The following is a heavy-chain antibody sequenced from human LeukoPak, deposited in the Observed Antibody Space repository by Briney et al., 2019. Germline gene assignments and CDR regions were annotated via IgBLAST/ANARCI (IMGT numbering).Heavy chain of an antibody. Sequence: ASVKVSCNAFGYSLTNYYVHWVRRAPGQGLEWMGEINPSGGSTSYAQKFQGRITVTRDTYTNTVYMDLSSLRSEDTATYYCARGAPTTRIGAGRFDYWGQGSLLTVAS. V-gene: IGHV1-46*01. CDR2: INPSGGST. J-gene: IGHJ4*02. D-gene: IGHD5-12*01. CDR1: GYSLTNYY. CDR3: ARGAPTTRIGAGRFDY.